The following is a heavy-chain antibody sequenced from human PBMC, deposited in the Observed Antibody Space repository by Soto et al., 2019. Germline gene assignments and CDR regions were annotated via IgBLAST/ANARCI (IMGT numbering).Heavy chain of an antibody. D-gene: IGHD3-3*01. CDR1: GFTFSSYA. J-gene: IGHJ4*02. CDR3: AKKGVPSGYSPLTGDY. Sequence: GGSLRLSCAASGFTFSSYAMSWVRQAPGKGLEWVSAISGSGGSTYYADSVKGRFTISRDNSKNTLYLQMNSLRAEDTAVYYCAKKGVPSGYSPLTGDYWGQGTLVTVSS. CDR2: ISGSGGST. V-gene: IGHV3-23*01.